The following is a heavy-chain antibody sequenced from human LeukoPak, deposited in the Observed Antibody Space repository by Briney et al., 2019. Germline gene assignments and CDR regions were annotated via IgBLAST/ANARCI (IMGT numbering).Heavy chain of an antibody. CDR3: ARLSQTPDYYSNGGYYYLGY. D-gene: IGHD3-22*01. Sequence: ASVKVSCKASRYTFTSYDINWVREAAGQGLEWMGWMNPNTGRTGFAQKFQGRLTMPRDTSISTAYMELSSLRSEDTAVYYCARLSQTPDYYSNGGYYYLGYWGQGTPVTVSS. CDR1: RYTFTSYD. V-gene: IGHV1-8*01. J-gene: IGHJ4*02. CDR2: MNPNTGRT.